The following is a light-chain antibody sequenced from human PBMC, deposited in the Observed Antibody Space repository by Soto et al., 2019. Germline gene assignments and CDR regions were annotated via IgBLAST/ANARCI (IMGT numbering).Light chain of an antibody. CDR3: LQRTEFPWT. V-gene: IGKV2-40*01. J-gene: IGKJ1*01. CDR2: TVS. Sequence: EIVMTQTPLSLPVTPGEPASISCRSSQSLLYSDDGNTYLDWFLQKPGQSPQLLIYTVSYRASVVXDXSSGSGSGTDFTLKISRVEAEDVGVYYCLQRTEFPWTFGQGTRVEIK. CDR1: QSLLYSDDGNTY.